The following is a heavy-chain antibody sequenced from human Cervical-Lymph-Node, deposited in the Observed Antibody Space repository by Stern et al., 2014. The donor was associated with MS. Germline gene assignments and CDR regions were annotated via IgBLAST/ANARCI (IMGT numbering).Heavy chain of an antibody. Sequence: QVQLQESGPGLVKPSQTLSLTCSVSGGSISSVSYYWSWIRQHPGKGLEWIGYIHSRGTTYYNPSLKSRVTISVDTSKNQFSMGLNSVTAADTAVYYCARALDQNVWGSHSYFFDYWGQGTLVTVSS. CDR2: IHSRGTT. CDR1: GGSISSVSYY. V-gene: IGHV4-31*03. D-gene: IGHD3-16*01. CDR3: ARALDQNVWGSHSYFFDY. J-gene: IGHJ4*02.